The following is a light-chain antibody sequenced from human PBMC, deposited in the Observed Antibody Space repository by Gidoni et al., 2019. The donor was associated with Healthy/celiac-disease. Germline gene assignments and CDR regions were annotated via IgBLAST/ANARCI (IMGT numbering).Light chain of an antibody. V-gene: IGKV3-20*01. J-gene: IGKJ1*01. Sequence: IVLTQSTGTLSLSPGERATLSCSASQSVSSSYFSWYQQKPGQAPRLLIYGASSRATGIPDRFSGSWSGTDFTLTISRLEPEDFAVYYCQQYGSSAWTFGQGTKVEIK. CDR2: GAS. CDR3: QQYGSSAWT. CDR1: QSVSSSY.